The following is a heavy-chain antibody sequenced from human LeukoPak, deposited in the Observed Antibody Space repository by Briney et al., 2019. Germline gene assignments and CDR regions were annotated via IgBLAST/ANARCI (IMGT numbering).Heavy chain of an antibody. D-gene: IGHD1-26*01. V-gene: IGHV4-30-4*01. CDR1: GGSISSGDYY. Sequence: SETLSLTCTVSGGSISSGDYYWSWLRQPPGKGLEWIGYIYYSGSTYYNPSLKSRVTISVDTSKNQFSLKLSSVTAADTAVYYCARGTPYSGSYASDYWGQGTLVTVSS. J-gene: IGHJ4*02. CDR3: ARGTPYSGSYASDY. CDR2: IYYSGST.